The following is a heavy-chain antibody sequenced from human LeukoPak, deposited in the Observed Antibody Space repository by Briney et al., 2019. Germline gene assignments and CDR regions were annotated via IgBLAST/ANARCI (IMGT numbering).Heavy chain of an antibody. V-gene: IGHV4-38-2*01. Sequence: PSETLSLTCAVSGYSISSGYYWGWIRQPPGKGLEWIGSISHSGSPYYNPSLKSRVTISVHTSKNQFSLKLSSVTAADTAVYYCARGDGTGGWANWFDPWGQGTLVTVSS. CDR1: GYSISSGYY. J-gene: IGHJ5*02. D-gene: IGHD1/OR15-1a*01. CDR2: ISHSGSP. CDR3: ARGDGTGGWANWFDP.